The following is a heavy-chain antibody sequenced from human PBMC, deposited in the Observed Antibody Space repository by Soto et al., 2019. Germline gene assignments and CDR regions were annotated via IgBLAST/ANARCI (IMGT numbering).Heavy chain of an antibody. J-gene: IGHJ5*02. CDR3: ARDRGVVVATNWFDP. D-gene: IGHD2-15*01. CDR2: IYYSGST. V-gene: IGHV4-31*03. Sequence: QVQLQESGPGLVKPSQTLSLTCTVSGGSISSGGYYWSWIRQHPGKGLEWIGDIYYSGSTYYNPSLKSRVTISVDTSKNQCSLKLSSVTAADTAVYYCARDRGVVVATNWFDPWGQGTLVTVSS. CDR1: GGSISSGGYY.